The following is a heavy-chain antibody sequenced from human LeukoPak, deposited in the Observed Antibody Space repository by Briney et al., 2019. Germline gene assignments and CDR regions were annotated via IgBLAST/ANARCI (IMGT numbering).Heavy chain of an antibody. CDR3: ATSESGRSWDWFAP. Sequence: GSSVKVSCKASGGTFSSYAISWVRQAPGQGLEWMGGIIPIFGTANYAQKFQGRVTITADASSSTAYMELSDLRSDDTAVYYCATSESGRSWDWFAPWGQGTPVTVSS. V-gene: IGHV1-69*01. CDR1: GGTFSSYA. D-gene: IGHD3-10*01. CDR2: IIPIFGTA. J-gene: IGHJ5*02.